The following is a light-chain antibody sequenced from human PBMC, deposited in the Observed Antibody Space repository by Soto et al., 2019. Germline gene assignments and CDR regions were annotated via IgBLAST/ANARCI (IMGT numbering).Light chain of an antibody. CDR3: QQYKSFSLT. J-gene: IGKJ4*01. CDR1: QSINNW. Sequence: DIQMTQSPSTLSASVGDRVTITCRASQSINNWLAWYQQKPGKAPKLLIYKTSDLESGVPSRFSGSGSGTEFSLTISSLQPDDFATYHCQQYKSFSLTFGGGTRVEVK. CDR2: KTS. V-gene: IGKV1-5*03.